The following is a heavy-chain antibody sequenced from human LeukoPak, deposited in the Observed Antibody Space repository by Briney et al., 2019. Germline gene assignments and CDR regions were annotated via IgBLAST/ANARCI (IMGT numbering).Heavy chain of an antibody. CDR2: IYYSGST. CDR3: ARANQWLAAFDI. V-gene: IGHV4-31*03. Sequence: PSETLSLTRTVSGGSISSGGYYWSWIRQHPGKGLEWIGYIYYSGSTYYNPSLKSRVTISVDTSKNQFSLKLSSVTAADTAVYYCARANQWLAAFDIWGQGTMVTVSS. J-gene: IGHJ3*02. D-gene: IGHD6-19*01. CDR1: GGSISSGGYY.